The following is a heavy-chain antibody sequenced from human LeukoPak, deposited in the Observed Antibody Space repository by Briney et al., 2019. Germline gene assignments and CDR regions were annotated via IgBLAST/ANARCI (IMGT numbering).Heavy chain of an antibody. D-gene: IGHD2-15*01. Sequence: GGSPRLSCAASGFTFSSYSMNWVRQAPGKGLEWVSSISSSSSYIYYADSVKGRFTISRDNAKNSLYLQMNSLRAEDTAVYYCARGIVVVVAALDYWGQGTLVTVSS. J-gene: IGHJ4*02. CDR1: GFTFSSYS. CDR2: ISSSSSYI. CDR3: ARGIVVVVAALDY. V-gene: IGHV3-21*01.